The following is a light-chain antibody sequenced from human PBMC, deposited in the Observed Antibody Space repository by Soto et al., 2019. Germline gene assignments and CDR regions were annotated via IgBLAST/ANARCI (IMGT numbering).Light chain of an antibody. CDR1: SSDVGGYNH. CDR3: CSYAGSSTSVV. V-gene: IGLV2-23*01. Sequence: QSALTQPASVSGSPGQSITISCTGTSSDVGGYNHVSWYQQHPGKAPKLMIYEGSNRPSGVSNRFSGSKSGNTASLTISGLQADDEEDYYCCSYAGSSTSVVFGGGTKVTVL. CDR2: EGS. J-gene: IGLJ2*01.